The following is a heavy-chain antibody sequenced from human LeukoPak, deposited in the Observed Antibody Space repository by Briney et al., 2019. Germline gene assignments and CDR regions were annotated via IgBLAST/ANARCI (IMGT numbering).Heavy chain of an antibody. CDR2: IYYSGST. J-gene: IGHJ4*02. V-gene: IGHV4-39*01. CDR3: ARENYGGSILDY. CDR1: GGSISSSSYY. D-gene: IGHD4-17*01. Sequence: PSETLSLTCTVSGGSISSSSYYWGWIRQPPGKGLEWIGSIYYSGSTYYNPSLKSRVTISVDTSKNQFSLKLSSVTAADTAVYYCARENYGGSILDYWGQGTLVTVSS.